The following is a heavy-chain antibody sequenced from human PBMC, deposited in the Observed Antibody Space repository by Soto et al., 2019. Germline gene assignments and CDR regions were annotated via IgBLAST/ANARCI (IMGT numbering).Heavy chain of an antibody. V-gene: IGHV3-23*01. CDR1: GDSFDTYV. J-gene: IGHJ3*02. CDR2: VTGSGVTT. D-gene: IGHD1-26*01. Sequence: GGSLRLSCVVSGDSFDTYVINWVRQAPGKGLGWVSAVTGSGVTTWYAESIKGRFTISRDNSKNTVFLQMNSLTAEDTALYYCTKSQSGSYFAAFDIWGQGTMVTVSS. CDR3: TKSQSGSYFAAFDI.